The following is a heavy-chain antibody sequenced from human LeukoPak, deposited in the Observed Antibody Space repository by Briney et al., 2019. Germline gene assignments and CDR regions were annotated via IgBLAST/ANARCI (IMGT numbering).Heavy chain of an antibody. V-gene: IGHV1-69*02. CDR1: GGTFTDYS. Sequence: SVTVSFKAPGGTFTDYSISWVRQAPGRGLEWMGRIIPILNQTNYPQKFSCRVTFTADKFTTTASMELSSLKSEDTAIYYWVRSGYYYHWFDPWGQGTLVTVSS. D-gene: IGHD5-12*01. J-gene: IGHJ5*02. CDR3: VRSGYYYHWFDP. CDR2: IIPILNQT.